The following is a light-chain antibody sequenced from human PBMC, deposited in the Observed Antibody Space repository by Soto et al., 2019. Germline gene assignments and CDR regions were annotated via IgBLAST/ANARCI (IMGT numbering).Light chain of an antibody. J-gene: IGKJ1*01. Sequence: EIVLTQSPDTLSLSPGERATLSCRASQRVGGNYLAWFQQKPGQAPRLLIYGASSRATGIPGRFSGSGSGTDFTLTINSLEPEDFAVYYCQHYVDSPWAFAHGTKVEIK. CDR2: GAS. CDR1: QRVGGNY. CDR3: QHYVDSPWA. V-gene: IGKV3-20*01.